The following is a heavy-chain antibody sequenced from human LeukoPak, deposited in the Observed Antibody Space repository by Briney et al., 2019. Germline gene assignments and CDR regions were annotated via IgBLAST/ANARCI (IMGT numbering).Heavy chain of an antibody. V-gene: IGHV3-30*18. CDR2: ISYDGSNK. Sequence: GRSLRLSCAASGIIFSSYGMHWVRQAPGKGLEWVAIISYDGSNKYYADSVKGRFTISRDNSKNTLYLQMNSLRAEDTAVYYCAKDHSSGSVFDYWGQGTLVTVSS. J-gene: IGHJ4*02. D-gene: IGHD3-10*01. CDR3: AKDHSSGSVFDY. CDR1: GIIFSSYG.